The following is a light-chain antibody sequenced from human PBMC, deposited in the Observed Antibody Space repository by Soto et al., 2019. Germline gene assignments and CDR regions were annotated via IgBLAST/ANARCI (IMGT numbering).Light chain of an antibody. J-gene: IGKJ1*01. CDR1: QSISRY. V-gene: IGKV1-39*01. CDR3: QQSYSTPQT. CDR2: AAS. Sequence: DIQMTQSPSSLSASIGDRVAITCRASQSISRYLNWYQQEPGKGPKLLIYAASSLQSGVPSRFSGSGSGTDFTLTISSLQPEDFATYYCQQSYSTPQTFCQGTKVEIK.